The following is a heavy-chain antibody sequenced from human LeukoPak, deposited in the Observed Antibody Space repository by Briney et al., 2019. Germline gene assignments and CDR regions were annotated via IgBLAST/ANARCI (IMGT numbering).Heavy chain of an antibody. J-gene: IGHJ5*02. V-gene: IGHV5-51*01. CDR2: IYPGDSDT. Sequence: GESLKISCKGSGYSFISYWIGWVRQMPGKGLEWMGIIYPGDSDTRYSQSFQGQVTISADKSISTAYLQWSSLKASDTAMYYCARLSAAGTRTYNWFDPWGQGTLVTVSS. CDR1: GYSFISYW. CDR3: ARLSAAGTRTYNWFDP. D-gene: IGHD6-13*01.